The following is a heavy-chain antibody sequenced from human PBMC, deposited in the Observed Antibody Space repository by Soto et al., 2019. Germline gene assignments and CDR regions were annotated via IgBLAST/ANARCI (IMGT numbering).Heavy chain of an antibody. CDR2: LHYSGTA. Sequence: ASETLSLTCTVSGGSISSFYWSWIRQPPGKELEWIGYLHYSGTANYNPSLKSRLTMSIDPSKSQLSLKLSSVTAADTAVYYCARGGPTYSAIDYWGQGTLVTVSS. J-gene: IGHJ4*02. V-gene: IGHV4-59*01. CDR1: GGSISSFY. D-gene: IGHD6-13*01. CDR3: ARGGPTYSAIDY.